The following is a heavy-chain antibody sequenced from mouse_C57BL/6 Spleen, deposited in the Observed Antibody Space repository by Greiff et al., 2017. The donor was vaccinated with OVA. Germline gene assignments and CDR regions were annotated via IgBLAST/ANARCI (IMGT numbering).Heavy chain of an antibody. CDR3: ARSLGRHWYFDV. Sequence: QVQLQQPGAELVKPGASVKMSCKASGYTFTSYWITWVKQRPGQGLEWIGDIYPGSGSTNYNEKFKSKATLTVDTSSSTAYMQLSSLTSEDSAVYYCARSLGRHWYFDVWGTGTTVTVSS. CDR2: IYPGSGST. J-gene: IGHJ1*03. CDR1: GYTFTSYW. V-gene: IGHV1-55*01. D-gene: IGHD4-1*01.